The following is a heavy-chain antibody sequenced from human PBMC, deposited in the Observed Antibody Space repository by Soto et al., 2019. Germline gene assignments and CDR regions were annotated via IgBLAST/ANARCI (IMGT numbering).Heavy chain of an antibody. D-gene: IGHD6-13*01. V-gene: IGHV1-46*01. CDR1: GYTFTSYY. J-gene: IGHJ6*02. CDR2: INPIGGST. Sequence: SVKVSRKASGYTFTSYYMHWVRPTPSQGIEWMVRINPIGGSTSYAQKFLGRATMNRDTSTSPGDMQLSSLRSADTAVYYCARERPAIYSSSSSYYYGMDVWGEGATVNLCS. CDR3: ARERPAIYSSSSSYYYGMDV.